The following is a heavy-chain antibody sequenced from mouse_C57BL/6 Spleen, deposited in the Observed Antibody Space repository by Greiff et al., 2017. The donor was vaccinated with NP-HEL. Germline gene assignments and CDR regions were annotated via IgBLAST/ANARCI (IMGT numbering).Heavy chain of an antibody. CDR1: GFTFSNYW. Sequence: EVMLVESGGGLVQPGGSMKLSCVASGFTFSNYWMNWVRQSPEKGLEWVAQIRLKSDNYATHYAESVKGRFTISRDDSKSSVYLQMNNLRAEDTGIYYCTGRYYGSMDYWGQGTSVTVSS. CDR2: IRLKSDNYAT. J-gene: IGHJ4*01. V-gene: IGHV6-3*01. D-gene: IGHD1-2*01. CDR3: TGRYYGSMDY.